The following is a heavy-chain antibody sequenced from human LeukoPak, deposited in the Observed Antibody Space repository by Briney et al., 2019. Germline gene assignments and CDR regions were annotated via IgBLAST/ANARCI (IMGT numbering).Heavy chain of an antibody. D-gene: IGHD5-18*01. CDR1: GYSFTSYW. CDR3: ARQTAMGRSGDY. CDR2: IDPSDSET. J-gene: IGHJ4*02. V-gene: IGHV5-51*01. Sequence: GESLKISCKGSGYSFTSYWIGWVRQMPGKGLEWMGIIDPSDSETRYTPSFQGQVTISVDKSLTTADLQWNSLKASDTAMYYCARQTAMGRSGDYWAQGTLVTVSS.